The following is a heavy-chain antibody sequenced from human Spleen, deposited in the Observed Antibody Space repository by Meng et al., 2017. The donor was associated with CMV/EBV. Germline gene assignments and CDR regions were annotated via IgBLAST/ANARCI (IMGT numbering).Heavy chain of an antibody. D-gene: IGHD5-12*01. J-gene: IGHJ3*02. CDR1: GFTFSNHW. V-gene: IGHV3-74*01. CDR2: INTDGSST. Sequence: GGSLRLSCAASGFTFSNHWMYWVRQAPGRGLFWVSRINTDGSSTTYADSVRGRFTISRDNAKNTLYLQMSSLRAEDTAVYYCARDLGTRWIPNDALDIGGQGTMVTVSS. CDR3: ARDLGTRWIPNDALDI.